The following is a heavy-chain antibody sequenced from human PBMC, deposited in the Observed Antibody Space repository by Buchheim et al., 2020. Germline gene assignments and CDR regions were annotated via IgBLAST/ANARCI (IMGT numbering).Heavy chain of an antibody. Sequence: EVRLVESGGGLFQPGWSLRLSCAASGFTFSIENMNWVRQAPGRGREWLSYISGSGSVIGYADSVKGRFSISRDNHQNSLSLQMNNLRLEDTAVYYCAKGLGRSWFHHWGLGTL. D-gene: IGHD3-16*01. V-gene: IGHV3-48*04. CDR2: ISGSGSVI. J-gene: IGHJ5*02. CDR1: GFTFSIEN. CDR3: AKGLGRSWFHH.